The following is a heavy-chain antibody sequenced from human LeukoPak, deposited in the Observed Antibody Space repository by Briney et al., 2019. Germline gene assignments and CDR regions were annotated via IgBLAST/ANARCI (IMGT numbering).Heavy chain of an antibody. CDR1: GGSISSSSYY. D-gene: IGHD3-22*01. J-gene: IGHJ6*02. V-gene: IGHV4-39*01. CDR3: ARQSAASGYYSIYYYGMDV. Sequence: SETLSLTCTVSGGSISSSSYYWGWIRQPPGKGLEWIGSMYYSGSTYYNPSLKSRVTISADTSKNQSSLKLSSVTAADTAVYYCARQSAASGYYSIYYYGMDVWGQGTTVTVSS. CDR2: MYYSGST.